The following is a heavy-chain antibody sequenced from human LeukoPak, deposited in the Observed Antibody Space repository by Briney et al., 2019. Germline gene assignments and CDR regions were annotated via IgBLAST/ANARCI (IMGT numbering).Heavy chain of an antibody. CDR3: AKDYLPQYYYDSSGHLQNDAFDI. D-gene: IGHD3-22*01. V-gene: IGHV3-9*01. CDR1: GFTFDDYA. Sequence: SLRLSCAASGFTFDDYAMHWVRQAPGKGLEWVSGISWNSGSIGYADSVKGRFTISRDNAKNSLYLQMNSLRAEDTALYYCAKDYLPQYYYDSSGHLQNDAFDIWGQGTMVTVSS. CDR2: ISWNSGSI. J-gene: IGHJ3*02.